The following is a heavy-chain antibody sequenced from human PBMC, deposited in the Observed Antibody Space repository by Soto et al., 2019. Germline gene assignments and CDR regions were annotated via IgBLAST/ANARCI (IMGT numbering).Heavy chain of an antibody. CDR3: ARDGVSSTEYTWNYGTYFDY. CDR1: GFSFPNSY. D-gene: IGHD1-7*01. V-gene: IGHV1-46*01. CDR2: IHPNGGGT. J-gene: IGHJ4*02. Sequence: VSCKASGFSFPNSYMHLVRQAPGQRLEYMGVIHPNGGGTSYAQKFQGRVTMTSDTSTSIVYMELSSLRPDDTAMYYCARDGVSSTEYTWNYGTYFDYWGQGALVTVSS.